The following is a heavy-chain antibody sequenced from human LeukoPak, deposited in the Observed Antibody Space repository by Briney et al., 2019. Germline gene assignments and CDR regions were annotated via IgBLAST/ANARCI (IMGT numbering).Heavy chain of an antibody. V-gene: IGHV4-59*12. Sequence: SETLSLTCTVSGGSISSYYWSWIRQPPGKGLEWIGDIYYSGSTNYNPSLKSRVTISVDKSKNQFSLKLSSVTAADTAVYYCARAKTNSGSYVRSAFDIWGQGTMVTVSS. D-gene: IGHD1-26*01. CDR2: IYYSGST. CDR3: ARAKTNSGSYVRSAFDI. J-gene: IGHJ3*02. CDR1: GGSISSYY.